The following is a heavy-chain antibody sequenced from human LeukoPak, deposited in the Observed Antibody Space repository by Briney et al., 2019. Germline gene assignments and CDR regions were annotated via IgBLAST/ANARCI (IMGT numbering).Heavy chain of an antibody. CDR1: GYTFTSYG. V-gene: IGHV1-18*01. CDR3: AREMITFGGVIVHMDAFDI. Sequence: ASVKVSCKASGYTFTSYGISWVRQAPGQGLEWMGWISAYNGNTNYAQKLQGRVTMTTDTSTSTAYMELRSLRSDDTAVYYCAREMITFGGVIVHMDAFDIWGQGTMVTVSS. J-gene: IGHJ3*02. CDR2: ISAYNGNT. D-gene: IGHD3-16*02.